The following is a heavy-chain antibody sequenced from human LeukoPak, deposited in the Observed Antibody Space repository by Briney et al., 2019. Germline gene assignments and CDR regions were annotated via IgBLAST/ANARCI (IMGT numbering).Heavy chain of an antibody. V-gene: IGHV3-21*01. D-gene: IGHD1-26*01. J-gene: IGHJ4*02. Sequence: GGSLRLSCAASGFTFSSYSMNWVRQAPGKGLEWVSSISSSSSYIYYADSVKGRFTISRDNAKNSLYLQMNSLRAEDTAVYYCARDNSHDSGSYYFDYWSQGTLVTVSS. CDR2: ISSSSSYI. CDR1: GFTFSSYS. CDR3: ARDNSHDSGSYYFDY.